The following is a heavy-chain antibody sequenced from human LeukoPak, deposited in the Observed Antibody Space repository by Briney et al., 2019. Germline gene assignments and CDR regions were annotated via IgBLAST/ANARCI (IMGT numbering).Heavy chain of an antibody. CDR3: ARGGKWELRRAFDI. CDR2: ISYDGSNK. V-gene: IGHV3-30-3*01. CDR1: GFTFSSYA. Sequence: TGGSLRLSCAASGFTFSSYAMHWVRQAPGKGLEWVAVISYDGSNKYYADSVKGRFTISRDNSKNTLYLQMNSLRAEDTAVYYCARGGKWELRRAFDIWGQGTMVTVSS. D-gene: IGHD1-26*01. J-gene: IGHJ3*02.